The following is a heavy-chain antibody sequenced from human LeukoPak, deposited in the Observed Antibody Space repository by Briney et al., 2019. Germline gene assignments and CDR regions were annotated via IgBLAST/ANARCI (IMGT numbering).Heavy chain of an antibody. Sequence: PSETLSLTCTVSGGSISSYFWSWIRQPPGKGLEWIGYIYYSGDTNYNPSLKSRVTISVDTSKNQFSLKLSSVTAADTAVYYCARRLGSSGWYFDYWGQGTLVTVSS. D-gene: IGHD6-19*01. V-gene: IGHV4-59*08. CDR2: IYYSGDT. CDR1: GGSISSYF. J-gene: IGHJ4*02. CDR3: ARRLGSSGWYFDY.